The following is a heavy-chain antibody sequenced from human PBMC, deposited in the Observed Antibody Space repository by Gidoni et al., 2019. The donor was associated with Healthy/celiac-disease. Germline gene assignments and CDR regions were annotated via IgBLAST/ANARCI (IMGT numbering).Heavy chain of an antibody. Sequence: QVQLQQWGAGLLKPSETLSLTCAVYGGSFSGYYWSWIRQPPGKGLEWIGEINHSGSTNYNPSLKSRVTISVDTSKNQFSLKLSSVTAADTAVYYCARESGSERGIDYWGQGTLVTVSS. CDR3: ARESGSERGIDY. D-gene: IGHD1-26*01. CDR1: GGSFSGYY. CDR2: INHSGST. V-gene: IGHV4-34*01. J-gene: IGHJ4*02.